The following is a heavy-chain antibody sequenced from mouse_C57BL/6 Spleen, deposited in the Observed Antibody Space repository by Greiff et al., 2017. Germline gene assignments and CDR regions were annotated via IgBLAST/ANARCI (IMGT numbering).Heavy chain of an antibody. J-gene: IGHJ4*01. D-gene: IGHD4-1*01. Sequence: VQLQQPGAELVMPGASVKLSCKASGYTFTSYWMHWVKQRPGQGLEWIGEIDPSDSSTNYNQMFKGKSTLTVDQSSSTAYMQLSSLTSEDSAVYYCARFGRNAMDYWGQGTSVTVSS. CDR2: IDPSDSST. CDR3: ARFGRNAMDY. CDR1: GYTFTSYW. V-gene: IGHV1-69*01.